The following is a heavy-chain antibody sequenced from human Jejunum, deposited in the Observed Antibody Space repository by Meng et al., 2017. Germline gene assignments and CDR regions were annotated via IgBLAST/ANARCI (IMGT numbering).Heavy chain of an antibody. CDR2: IFRTGTS. CDR3: ARKGGTYSTGHFPHFDY. J-gene: IGHJ4*02. CDR1: GDSISSDNW. D-gene: IGHD6-19*01. V-gene: IGHV4-4*02. Sequence: VHLQGAGPGLVKPSGLLSLTCAFSGDSISSDNWWSWVRQPPGKGPEWIGDIFRTGTSNYSPSLRSRVAIYMDKSKNQFSLSLNSVTAADTAVYYCARKGGTYSTGHFPHFDYWGQGTLVTVSS.